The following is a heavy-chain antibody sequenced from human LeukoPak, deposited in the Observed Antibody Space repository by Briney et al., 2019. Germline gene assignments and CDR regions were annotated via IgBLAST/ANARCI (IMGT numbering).Heavy chain of an antibody. CDR3: ARAYSGYGPLDY. V-gene: IGHV3-74*01. Sequence: GGSLRLSCAASGFTFSSYWMHWVRQAPGKGLVWVSRINSDRSSTSYADSVKGRFTISRDNAKNTLYLQMNSLRAEDTAVYYCARAYSGYGPLDYWGQGTLVTVSS. J-gene: IGHJ4*02. CDR2: INSDRSST. CDR1: GFTFSSYW. D-gene: IGHD5-12*01.